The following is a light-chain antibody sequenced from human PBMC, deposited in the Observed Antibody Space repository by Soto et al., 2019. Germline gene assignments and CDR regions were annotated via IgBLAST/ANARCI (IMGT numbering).Light chain of an antibody. CDR1: SSDIGSYKY. Sequence: QSGLTQPPSASGSPGQSVTISCTGTSSDIGSYKYVSWYRHHPGKAPKLIISEVSKRASGVPDRFSGSKSGNTASLTVSGLQADDEADYYCSSYGGSNNLLFGGGTQLTVL. V-gene: IGLV2-8*01. CDR3: SSYGGSNNLL. J-gene: IGLJ2*01. CDR2: EVS.